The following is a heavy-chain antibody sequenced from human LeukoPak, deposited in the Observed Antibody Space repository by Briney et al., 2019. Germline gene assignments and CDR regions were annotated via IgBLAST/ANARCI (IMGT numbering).Heavy chain of an antibody. J-gene: IGHJ4*02. CDR1: GGSFSGYY. CDR3: ARDDGYNADYFDY. D-gene: IGHD5-24*01. Sequence: PSETLSLTCAVYGGSFSGYYWSWIRQPPGKGLEWIGEINHSGSTNYNPSLKSRVTISVDTSKNQFSLKLSSVTAADTAVYYCARDDGYNADYFDYWGQGTLVTVSS. CDR2: INHSGST. V-gene: IGHV4-34*01.